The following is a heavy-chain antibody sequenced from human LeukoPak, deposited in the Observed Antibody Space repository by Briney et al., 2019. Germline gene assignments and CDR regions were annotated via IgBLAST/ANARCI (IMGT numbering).Heavy chain of an antibody. CDR1: GGSICSYY. J-gene: IGHJ4*02. Sequence: SETLSLTCTVSGGSICSYYWSWIRQPPGKGLEWIGYIYYSGSTNYNPSLKSRVTISVDTSKNQFSLKLSSVTAADTAVYYCARGRSAVTFDYWGQGTLVTVSS. CDR2: IYYSGST. CDR3: ARGRSAVTFDY. V-gene: IGHV4-59*01. D-gene: IGHD4-17*01.